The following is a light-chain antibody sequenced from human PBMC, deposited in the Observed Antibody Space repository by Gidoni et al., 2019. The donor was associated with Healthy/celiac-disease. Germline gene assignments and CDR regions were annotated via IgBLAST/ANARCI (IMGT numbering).Light chain of an antibody. V-gene: IGLV3-1*01. CDR1: KLGDKY. CDR2: QDS. CDR3: QAWDSSTVV. Sequence: SYELTQPPSVSVSPGQTASITCAGDKLGDKYACWYQQKPGQSPVLVSYQDSKRPSGIPERFSGSNSGYTATLTISGTQAMDEADYYCQAWDSSTVVFGGGTKLTVL. J-gene: IGLJ2*01.